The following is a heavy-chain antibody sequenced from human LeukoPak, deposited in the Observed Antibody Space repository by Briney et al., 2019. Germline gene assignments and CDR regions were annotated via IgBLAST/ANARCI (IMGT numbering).Heavy chain of an antibody. J-gene: IGHJ4*02. CDR3: ARGWSYGYYFDY. Sequence: PSETLSLTCTVSGGSISSGGYYWSWIRQHPGKGLEWIGYIYYSGSTYYNPSLKSRVTISVDTSKNQFSLKLSSVTAADTAVYYCARGWSYGYYFDYWGQGTLVTVSS. CDR2: IYYSGST. V-gene: IGHV4-31*03. D-gene: IGHD5-18*01. CDR1: GGSISSGGYY.